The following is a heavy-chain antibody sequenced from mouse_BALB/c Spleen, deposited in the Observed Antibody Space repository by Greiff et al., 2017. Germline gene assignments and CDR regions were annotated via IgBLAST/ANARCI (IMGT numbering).Heavy chain of an antibody. J-gene: IGHJ4*01. D-gene: IGHD1-3*01. CDR3: ARGSLYRYDAMDY. CDR1: GFTFSDYY. CDR2: ISDGGSYT. V-gene: IGHV5-4*02. Sequence: EVKLMESGGGLVKPGGSLKLSCAASGFTFSDYYMYWVRQTPEKRLEWVATISDGGSYTYYPDSVKGRFTISRDNAKNNLYLQMSSLKSEDTAMYYCARGSLYRYDAMDYWGQGTSVTVSS.